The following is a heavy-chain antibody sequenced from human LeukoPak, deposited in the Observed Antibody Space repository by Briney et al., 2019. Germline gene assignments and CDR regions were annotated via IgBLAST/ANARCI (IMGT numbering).Heavy chain of an antibody. CDR1: GGSISSSSYY. CDR3: ARQALVLQYFQH. CDR2: IYYSGST. V-gene: IGHV4-39*01. J-gene: IGHJ1*01. D-gene: IGHD2-15*01. Sequence: SETLSLTCTVSGGSISSSSYYWGWIRQPPGKGLVWIGSIYYSGSTYYNPSLKSRVTISVDTSKNQFSLRLSSVTAADTAVYYCARQALVLQYFQHWGQGTLVTVSS.